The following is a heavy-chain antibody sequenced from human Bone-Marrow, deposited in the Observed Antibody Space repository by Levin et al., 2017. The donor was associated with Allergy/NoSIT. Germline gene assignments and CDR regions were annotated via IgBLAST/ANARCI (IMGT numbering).Heavy chain of an antibody. V-gene: IGHV4-30-4*01. D-gene: IGHD6-13*01. J-gene: IGHJ3*02. Sequence: SQTLSLTCTVSGGSISSGDYYWSWIRQPPGKGLEWIGYIYYSGSTYYNPSLKSRVTISVDTSKNQFSLKLSSVTAADTAVYYCARDIRSAGAAAGTYAFDIWGQGTMVTVSS. CDR3: ARDIRSAGAAAGTYAFDI. CDR2: IYYSGST. CDR1: GGSISSGDYY.